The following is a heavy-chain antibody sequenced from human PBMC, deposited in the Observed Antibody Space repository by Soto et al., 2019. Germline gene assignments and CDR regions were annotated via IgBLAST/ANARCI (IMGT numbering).Heavy chain of an antibody. J-gene: IGHJ4*02. CDR2: IYYSGST. CDR1: GGSISSGGYY. V-gene: IGHV4-31*03. D-gene: IGHD2-2*01. Sequence: SETLSLTCTVSGGSISSGGYYWSWIRQHPGKGLEWIGYIYYSGSTYYNPSLKSRVTISVDTSKNQFSLKLSSVTAADTAVYYCARLVVPGPFDYWGQGTLVTVSS. CDR3: ARLVVPGPFDY.